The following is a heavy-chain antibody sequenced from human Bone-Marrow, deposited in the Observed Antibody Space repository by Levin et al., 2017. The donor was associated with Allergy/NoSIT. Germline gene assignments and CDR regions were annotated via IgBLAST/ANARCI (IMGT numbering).Heavy chain of an antibody. CDR2: IRTIPYGGTI. D-gene: IGHD4-17*01. CDR1: GFTFGDYA. J-gene: IGHJ5*02. CDR3: TRGATVTAGVHWFDP. Sequence: GESLKISCTASGFTFGDYAMSWVRQAPGKGLEWVGFIRTIPYGGTIDYAASVKGRFTISRDDSKSIAYLQMTSLKIEDTALYYCTRGATVTAGVHWFDPWGQGTLVTVSS. V-gene: IGHV3-49*04.